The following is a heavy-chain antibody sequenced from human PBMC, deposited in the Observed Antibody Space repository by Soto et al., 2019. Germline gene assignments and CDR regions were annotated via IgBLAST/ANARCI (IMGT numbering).Heavy chain of an antibody. CDR3: AKAQGRYSYGYGFLHRMDV. CDR1: GFTFSSYG. D-gene: IGHD5-18*01. V-gene: IGHV3-30*18. CDR2: ISYDGSNK. J-gene: IGHJ6*02. Sequence: GGSLRLSCAASGFTFSSYGMHWVRQAPGKGLEWVAVISYDGSNKYYADSVKGRFTISRDNSKNTLYLQMNSLRAEDTAGEYCAKAQGRYSYGYGFLHRMDVWGQGTTVTVSS.